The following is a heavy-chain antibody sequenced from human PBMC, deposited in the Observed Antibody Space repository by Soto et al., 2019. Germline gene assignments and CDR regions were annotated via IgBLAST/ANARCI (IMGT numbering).Heavy chain of an antibody. D-gene: IGHD2-2*01. CDR1: GFTFSSYW. V-gene: IGHV3-74*03. CDR3: VRVKTCSSTSCSSVFEY. CDR2: INSDGSST. J-gene: IGHJ4*02. Sequence: EVQLVESGGGLVQPGGSLRLSCAASGFTFSSYWMHWVRQAPGKGLVWVSRINSDGSSTTYADSVKGRFTISRDNAKNTLYLQMNGLRAEDTAVYSCVRVKTCSSTSCSSVFEYWGPGTLVTVSS.